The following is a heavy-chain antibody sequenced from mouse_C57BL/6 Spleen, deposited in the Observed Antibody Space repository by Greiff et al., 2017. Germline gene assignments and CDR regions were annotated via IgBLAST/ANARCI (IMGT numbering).Heavy chain of an antibody. CDR3: AREGYYGNYGSY. D-gene: IGHD2-1*01. CDR2: IHPNSGST. J-gene: IGHJ3*01. Sequence: QVQLQPPGAELVKPGASVKLSCKASGYTFTSYWMHWVKQRPGQGLEWIGMIHPNSGSTNYNEKFKSKATLTVDKSSSTAYMQLSSLTSEDSAVYYCAREGYYGNYGSYWGQGTLVTVSA. CDR1: GYTFTSYW. V-gene: IGHV1-64*01.